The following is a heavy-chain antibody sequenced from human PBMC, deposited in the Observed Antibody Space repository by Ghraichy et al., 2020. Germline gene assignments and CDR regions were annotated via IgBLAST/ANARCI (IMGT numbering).Heavy chain of an antibody. J-gene: IGHJ5*02. CDR2: ISSSGSTI. V-gene: IGHV3-11*01. CDR1: GFTFSDYS. Sequence: GESLNISCAVSGFTFSDYSMSWIRQAPGKGLEWVSYISSSGSTIHYADSVKGRFTISRDNAKNSLYLQMNSLRAEDTAVYYCARDLDGHNWFDPWGQGTLVTVSS. CDR3: ARDLDGHNWFDP.